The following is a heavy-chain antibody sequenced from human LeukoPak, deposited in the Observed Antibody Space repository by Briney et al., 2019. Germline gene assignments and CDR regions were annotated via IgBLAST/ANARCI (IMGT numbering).Heavy chain of an antibody. CDR1: GFNFNTYS. CDR3: ARDLSRNYYDSSC. J-gene: IGHJ4*02. CDR2: ISSGGRYI. D-gene: IGHD3-22*01. Sequence: GGSLRLSCAASGFNFNTYSMNWVRQAPGKGLEWVSSISSGGRYINYADSVKGRFAISRDNARNSLYLQMNSLRAEDTAVYYCARDLSRNYYDSSCWGQGTLVTVSS. V-gene: IGHV3-21*01.